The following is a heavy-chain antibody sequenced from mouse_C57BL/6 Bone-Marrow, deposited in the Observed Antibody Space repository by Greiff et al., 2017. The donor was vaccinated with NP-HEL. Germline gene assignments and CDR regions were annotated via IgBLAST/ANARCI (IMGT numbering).Heavy chain of an antibody. D-gene: IGHD1-1*01. Sequence: QVQLQQPGAELVKPGASVKMSCKASGYTFTSYWITWVKQRPGQGLEWIGDIYPGSGSTNYNEKFKSKATLNVDTSASTAYMQLSSLTSEDSAVYYCARLYYYGSLYYFDYWGQGTTLTVSS. CDR2: IYPGSGST. CDR3: ARLYYYGSLYYFDY. V-gene: IGHV1-55*01. CDR1: GYTFTSYW. J-gene: IGHJ2*01.